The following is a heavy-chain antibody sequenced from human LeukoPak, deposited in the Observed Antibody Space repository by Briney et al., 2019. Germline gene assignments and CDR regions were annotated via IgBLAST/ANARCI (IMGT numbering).Heavy chain of an antibody. J-gene: IGHJ3*02. V-gene: IGHV4-4*02. CDR3: ARTQYTGYDRDAFDI. Sequence: PSETLSLTCAVSGGSISSSNWWSWVRQPPGKGLEWIGSIYYSGSTYYNPSLKSRVTISIDTSKNQFSLKLSSVTAADTAVYYCARTQYTGYDRDAFDIWGQGTMVTVSS. D-gene: IGHD5-12*01. CDR1: GGSISSSNW. CDR2: IYYSGST.